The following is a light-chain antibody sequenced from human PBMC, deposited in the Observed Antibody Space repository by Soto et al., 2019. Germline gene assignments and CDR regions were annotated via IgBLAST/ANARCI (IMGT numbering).Light chain of an antibody. CDR1: QDIVNW. J-gene: IGKJ1*01. Sequence: DIQMTQSPSTLSASVGDRVTITCRASQDIVNWLAWYQHTPGKAPQLLIFDASTLQSGVPSRFIGSASGTEFTLTINNQQPDDLGTYFCQQYNSYPGTFGQGTKVEIK. V-gene: IGKV1-5*01. CDR3: QQYNSYPGT. CDR2: DAS.